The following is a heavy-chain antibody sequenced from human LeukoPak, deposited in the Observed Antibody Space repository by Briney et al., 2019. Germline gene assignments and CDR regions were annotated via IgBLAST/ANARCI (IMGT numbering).Heavy chain of an antibody. Sequence: GGSLRLSCAASGFTFNSYVMSWVRQAPGKGLEWVSAINGGGGNTYYADSVKGQFTISRDNSKNTLYLQMNSLRAEDTAVYYCAKGHSGYSPCFDYWGQGTLVTVSS. V-gene: IGHV3-23*01. J-gene: IGHJ4*02. D-gene: IGHD3-22*01. CDR2: INGGGGNT. CDR1: GFTFNSYV. CDR3: AKGHSGYSPCFDY.